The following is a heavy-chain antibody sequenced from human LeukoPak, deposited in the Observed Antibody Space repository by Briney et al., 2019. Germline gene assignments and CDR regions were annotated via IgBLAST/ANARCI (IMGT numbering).Heavy chain of an antibody. CDR1: GFTFSSYS. J-gene: IGHJ4*02. D-gene: IGHD4-23*01. Sequence: PGGSLRLSCAASGFTFSSYSMNWVRQAPGKGLEWVSYISSSSSTIYYADSVKGRFTISRDNAKNALYLQMNSLRAEDTAVYYCAKDWSNGGKDYWGQGTLVTVSS. V-gene: IGHV3-48*01. CDR3: AKDWSNGGKDY. CDR2: ISSSSSTI.